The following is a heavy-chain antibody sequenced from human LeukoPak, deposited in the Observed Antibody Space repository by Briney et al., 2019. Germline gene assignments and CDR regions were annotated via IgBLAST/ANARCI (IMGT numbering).Heavy chain of an antibody. V-gene: IGHV3-48*03. CDR3: ARDTRIAAAGTHY. CDR2: ISSSGSTI. Sequence: PGGSLRLSCAASGFTFSSYEMNWIRQAPGKGLEWVSYISSSGSTIYYADSVKGRFTISRDNAKNSLYLQMNSLRAEDTAVYYCARDTRIAAAGTHYWGQGTLVTVSS. CDR1: GFTFSSYE. D-gene: IGHD6-13*01. J-gene: IGHJ4*02.